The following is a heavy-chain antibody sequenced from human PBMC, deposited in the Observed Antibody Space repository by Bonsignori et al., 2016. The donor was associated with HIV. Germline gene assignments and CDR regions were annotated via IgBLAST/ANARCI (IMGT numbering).Heavy chain of an antibody. Sequence: GGSLRLSCTVSGLNFGDYAMTWVRQAPGKGLEWIGFIRSKAYGGTTEYAASVSGRFTISRDDSKSIAYLQLSSLITEDTAVYYCWAWDWNYGVDYWGQGTLVTVSS. V-gene: IGHV3-49*04. CDR3: WAWDWNYGVDY. CDR2: IRSKAYGGTT. D-gene: IGHD1-7*01. J-gene: IGHJ4*02. CDR1: GLNFGDYA.